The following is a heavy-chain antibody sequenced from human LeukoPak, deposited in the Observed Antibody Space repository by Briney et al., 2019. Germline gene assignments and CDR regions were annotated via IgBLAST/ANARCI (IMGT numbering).Heavy chain of an antibody. J-gene: IGHJ5*02. V-gene: IGHV1-18*01. D-gene: IGHD2-15*01. CDR2: ISAYNGNT. Sequence: ASVKVSCKASGYTFTSYGISWVRQAPGQGLEWMGWISAYNGNTNYAQKLQGRVTMTTDTSTSTAYMELRSLRSDDTAVYYCARGRCSGGSCYSGWFDPWGQGTLVTVSS. CDR3: ARGRCSGGSCYSGWFDP. CDR1: GYTFTSYG.